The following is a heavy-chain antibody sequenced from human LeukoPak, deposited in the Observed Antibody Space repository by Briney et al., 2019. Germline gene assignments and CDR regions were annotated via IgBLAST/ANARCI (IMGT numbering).Heavy chain of an antibody. Sequence: GGSLRLSCAASEFTFGSYWMNWVRQAPGKWLEWVANIKQDGSEKYYVDSVKGRFTISRDNAKNSLYLQMNSLRVEDTAVYYCARDHARDGYNFWGRGTLVTVSS. CDR1: EFTFGSYW. D-gene: IGHD5-24*01. CDR3: ARDHARDGYNF. V-gene: IGHV3-7*01. CDR2: IKQDGSEK. J-gene: IGHJ4*02.